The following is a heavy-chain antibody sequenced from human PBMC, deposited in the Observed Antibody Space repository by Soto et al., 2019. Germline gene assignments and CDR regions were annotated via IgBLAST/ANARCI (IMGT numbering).Heavy chain of an antibody. J-gene: IGHJ6*03. CDR3: AKDFQTYYYYMDV. V-gene: IGHV3-9*01. CDR1: GFTFDDYA. CDR2: VSSTSGTM. Sequence: EVQLVESGGGLVQPGRSLRLSCAASGFTFDDYAMHWVRQAPGKGLEWVSGVSSTSGTMGYADSVRGRFTISRDNAKNSLYLQMISLRAEVTALYYCAKDFQTYYYYMDVWGKGTTVTVSS.